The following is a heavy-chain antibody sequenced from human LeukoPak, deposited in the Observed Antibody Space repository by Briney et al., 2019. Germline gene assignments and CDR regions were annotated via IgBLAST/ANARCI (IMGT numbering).Heavy chain of an antibody. CDR3: VVGSYSTFDY. CDR1: GGSISSSPYY. D-gene: IGHD1-26*01. CDR2: IYYSGTT. J-gene: IGHJ4*02. V-gene: IGHV4-39*07. Sequence: SETLSLTCTVSGGSISSSPYYWGWIRQPPGKGLEWIGSIYYSGTTHYNPSLESRVTISVDTSKNQFSLKLNSVTAADTAVYYCVVGSYSTFDYWGQGTLVTVSS.